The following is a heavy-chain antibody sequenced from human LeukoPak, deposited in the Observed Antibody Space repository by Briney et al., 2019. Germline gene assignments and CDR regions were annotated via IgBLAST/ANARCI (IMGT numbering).Heavy chain of an antibody. Sequence: PSETLSLTCSVSGGSISNYYWSWIRQPPGKGLEWIGYIYYTGNTNYNPSLQSRVTLSVDTSKNQFSLNLTSVTAADTAVYYCAKTRVEYTGYDYYFDFWGQGTLVSVSS. D-gene: IGHD5-12*01. J-gene: IGHJ4*02. CDR1: GGSISNYY. CDR2: IYYTGNT. V-gene: IGHV4-59*01. CDR3: AKTRVEYTGYDYYFDF.